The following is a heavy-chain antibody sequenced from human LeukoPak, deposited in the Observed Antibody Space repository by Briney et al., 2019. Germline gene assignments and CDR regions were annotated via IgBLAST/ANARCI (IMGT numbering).Heavy chain of an antibody. Sequence: GASVKVSCKASGYTFTGYYMHWVRQAPGQGLEWMGRINPNSGGTNYAQKFQGRVTMTRDTSISTAYMELSRLRSDDTAVYYCARDHCSGGSCYYYFDYWGQGTLVTVSS. CDR1: GYTFTGYY. V-gene: IGHV1-2*06. J-gene: IGHJ4*02. D-gene: IGHD2-15*01. CDR3: ARDHCSGGSCYYYFDY. CDR2: INPNSGGT.